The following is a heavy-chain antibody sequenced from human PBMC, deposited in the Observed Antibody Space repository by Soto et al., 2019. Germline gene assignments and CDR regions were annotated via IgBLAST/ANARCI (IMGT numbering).Heavy chain of an antibody. V-gene: IGHV4-34*01. CDR2: ISHSGAT. CDR1: GGSFTDYY. Sequence: QVQLQQWGAGLLKPSETLSLTCAVYGGSFTDYYLTWIRQPPGKGLEWIGEISHSGATNYNPSLKSQVTISEDKSKNQVSLKVTSVTAADTAVFYCARGNHYYGMDVWGQGTTVTVSS. CDR3: ARGNHYYGMDV. J-gene: IGHJ6*02.